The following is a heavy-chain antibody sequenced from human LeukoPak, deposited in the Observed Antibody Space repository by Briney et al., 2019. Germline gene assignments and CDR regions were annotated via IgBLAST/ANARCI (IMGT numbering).Heavy chain of an antibody. J-gene: IGHJ4*02. CDR2: IYYSGST. CDR1: GGSISSYY. CDR3: ARVSGSGWYYFDY. Sequence: SETLSLTCTVSGGSISSYYWSWIRQPPGKGLEWIGYIYYSGSTNYNPSLKSRVTVSVDTSQNQFSLKVSSVTAADTAVYYCARVSGSGWYYFDYWGQGTLVTVSS. D-gene: IGHD6-19*01. V-gene: IGHV4-59*01.